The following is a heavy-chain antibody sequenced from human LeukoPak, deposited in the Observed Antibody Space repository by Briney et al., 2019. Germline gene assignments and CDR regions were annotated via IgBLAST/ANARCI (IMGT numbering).Heavy chain of an antibody. D-gene: IGHD3-22*01. V-gene: IGHV3-7*03. CDR3: AKDLNERDYYDSSGYYLEAFDI. CDR1: GFTFSSYW. J-gene: IGHJ3*02. Sequence: GGSLRLSCAASGFTFSSYWMSWVRQAPGKGLEWVANIKQDGSEKYYVDSVKGRFTISRDNSKNTLYLQMNSLRAEDTAVYYCAKDLNERDYYDSSGYYLEAFDIWGQGTMVTVSS. CDR2: IKQDGSEK.